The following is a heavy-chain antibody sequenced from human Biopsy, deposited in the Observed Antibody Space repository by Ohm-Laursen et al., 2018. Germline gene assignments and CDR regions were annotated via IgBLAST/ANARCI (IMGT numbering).Heavy chain of an antibody. J-gene: IGHJ5*01. CDR1: GFTFHTYA. CDR3: VKQWGGYNFDS. CDR2: IDVSDYNT. D-gene: IGHD1-14*01. Sequence: SLRLSCAASGFTFHTYAMNWVRQAPDKGLEWVAHIDVSDYNTYYADSVRGRFTIPRDNSKQMVHLEINSLTADDTAVYYCVKQWGGYNFDSWGQGTLVTVSS. V-gene: IGHV3-23*01.